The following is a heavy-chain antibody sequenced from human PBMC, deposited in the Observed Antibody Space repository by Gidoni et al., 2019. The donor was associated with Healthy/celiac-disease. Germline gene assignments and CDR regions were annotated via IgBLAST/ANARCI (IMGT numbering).Heavy chain of an antibody. V-gene: IGHV1-69*01. CDR3: ARDPAQPTICGVVIENWFDP. CDR1: VGTFSSYA. Sequence: HVQLVQSGAELNKPGSSVMVSCKASVGTFSSYAISWVRQAPGQGLEWMVGIITICGKANYAQKFQGRVTITADESTSTAYMELSSLRSEDTAVYYCARDPAQPTICGVVIENWFDPWGQGTLVTVSS. CDR2: IITICGKA. D-gene: IGHD3-3*01. J-gene: IGHJ5*02.